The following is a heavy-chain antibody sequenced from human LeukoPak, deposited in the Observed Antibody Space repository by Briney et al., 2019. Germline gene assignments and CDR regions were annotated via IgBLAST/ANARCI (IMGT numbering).Heavy chain of an antibody. D-gene: IGHD6-6*01. J-gene: IGHJ2*01. V-gene: IGHV3-21*01. Sequence: PGGSLRLSCAASGFTFSSYSMNWVRQAPGKGLEWVSSISSSSSYIYYADSVKGRFTISRDNAKNSLYLQTNSLRAEDTAVYYCATCQEGSSSPYWYFDLWGCGTLVTVSS. CDR3: ATCQEGSSSPYWYFDL. CDR1: GFTFSSYS. CDR2: ISSSSSYI.